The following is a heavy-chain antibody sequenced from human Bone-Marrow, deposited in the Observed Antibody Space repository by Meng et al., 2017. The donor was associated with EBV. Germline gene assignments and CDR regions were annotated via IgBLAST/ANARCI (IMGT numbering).Heavy chain of an antibody. D-gene: IGHD2-15*01. V-gene: IGHV1-69*01. CDR1: GGTFSSFD. CDR3: ARDKECSGGSCYAFDH. CDR2: IIPISNTP. J-gene: IGHJ4*02. Sequence: QVRMGQSGMVVKKPGSSGKVSCKASGGTFSSFDINWGRQAPGQGLEGVGAIIPISNTPKYAQNFQDRVTITADESMRTGYMELSSLRSEDTAVYYCARDKECSGGSCYAFDHWGQGTLVTVSS.